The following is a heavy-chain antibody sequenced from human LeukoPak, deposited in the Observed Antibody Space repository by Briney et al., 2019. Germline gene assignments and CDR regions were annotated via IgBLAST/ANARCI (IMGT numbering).Heavy chain of an antibody. V-gene: IGHV1-18*01. CDR3: ARGGRRSGYPEFDY. CDR2: ISGYDGNT. D-gene: IGHD1-14*01. CDR1: GYTFTNSG. J-gene: IGHJ4*02. Sequence: ASVKVSCKASGYTFTNSGISWVRQAPGQGLEWMGWISGYDGNTNYAQNLQGRVAMTTDTSTSTAYMEVRGLRSDDTAVYYCARGGRRSGYPEFDYWGQGTLVTVSS.